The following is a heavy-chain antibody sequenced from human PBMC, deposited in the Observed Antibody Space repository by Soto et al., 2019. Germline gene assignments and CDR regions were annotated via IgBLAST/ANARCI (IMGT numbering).Heavy chain of an antibody. D-gene: IGHD6-13*01. CDR2: INYSGST. Sequence: QVQLQESGPGLVKPSQTLSLTCTVSGGSISSGGYYWSWIRQHPGKGLEWIGYINYSGSTYYNPSLSGRVSISVDTSNHQFSLKLSSVTAADTAVYYCARDPRPLVQGGYYYYVMDVWGQGTTVTVSS. V-gene: IGHV4-31*03. J-gene: IGHJ6*02. CDR3: ARDPRPLVQGGYYYYVMDV. CDR1: GGSISSGGYY.